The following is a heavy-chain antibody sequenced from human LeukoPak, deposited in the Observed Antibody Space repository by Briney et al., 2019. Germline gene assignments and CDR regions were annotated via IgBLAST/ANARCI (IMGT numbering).Heavy chain of an antibody. V-gene: IGHV5-51*01. CDR2: IYPGDSDT. CDR3: ASPGSDWNHPFDY. CDR1: GYSFTSYW. J-gene: IGHJ4*02. Sequence: GESLKISCQGSGYSFTSYWIGWVRRLHGKGLEWMGIIYPGDSDTRYSPSFQGQVTISADTTISTAYLQWSSLKASDTAMYYCASPGSDWNHPFDYWGQGTLVTVSS. D-gene: IGHD2-21*02.